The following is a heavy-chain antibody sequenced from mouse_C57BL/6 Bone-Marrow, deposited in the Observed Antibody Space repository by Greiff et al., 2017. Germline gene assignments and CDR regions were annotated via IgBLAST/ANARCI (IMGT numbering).Heavy chain of an antibody. CDR1: GYTFTDYY. J-gene: IGHJ4*01. CDR2: IFPGSGST. Sequence: VQLQQSGPELVKPGASVKISCKASGYTFTDYYINWVKQRPGQGLEWIGWIFPGSGSTYYNEKFKGKATLTVDKSSSTAYMLLSSLTSEDSAVYFCASHDYDEWPSHYYAMDYWGQGTSVTVSS. CDR3: ASHDYDEWPSHYYAMDY. D-gene: IGHD2-4*01. V-gene: IGHV1-75*01.